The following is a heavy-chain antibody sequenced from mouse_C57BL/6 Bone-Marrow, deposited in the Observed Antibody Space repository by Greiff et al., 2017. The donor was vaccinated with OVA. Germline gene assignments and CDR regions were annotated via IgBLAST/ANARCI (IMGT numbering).Heavy chain of an antibody. J-gene: IGHJ2*01. D-gene: IGHD1-1*01. CDR1: GYTFTDYN. CDR2: INPNNGGT. Sequence: VQLKESGPELVKPGASVKMSCKASGYTFTDYNMHWVKQSHGKSLEWIGYINPNNGGTSYNQKFKGKATLTVNKSSSTAYMELRSLTSEDSAVYYCAKLLRTGYWGQGTTLTVSS. CDR3: AKLLRTGY. V-gene: IGHV1-22*01.